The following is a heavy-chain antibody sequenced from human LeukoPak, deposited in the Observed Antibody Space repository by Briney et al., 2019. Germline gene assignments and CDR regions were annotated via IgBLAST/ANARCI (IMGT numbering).Heavy chain of an antibody. CDR2: IYYSGST. V-gene: IGHV4-59*01. J-gene: IGHJ5*01. Sequence: WETLSLTCTVSGGFIRSYYWTWIRQPPGKGLAWIGYIYYSGSTNYSPSLKSRVTISVDTSKNQLSLKVTSVTAADTAVYYCARGLGMGHDSSGSDWFDSLGQGALVAVSS. CDR1: GGFIRSYY. CDR3: ARGLGMGHDSSGSDWFDS. D-gene: IGHD3-22*01.